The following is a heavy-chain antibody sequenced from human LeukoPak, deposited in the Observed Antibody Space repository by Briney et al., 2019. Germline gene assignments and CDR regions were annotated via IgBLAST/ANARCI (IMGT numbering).Heavy chain of an antibody. V-gene: IGHV4-4*07. J-gene: IGHJ5*02. Sequence: SETLSLTCTVSGGSISSYYGSWIRQPAGKGLEWIGRIYTSGSTNYNPSLKSRVTMSVDTSKNQFSLKLSSVTAADTAVYYCARVRGDSSSNWFDPWGQGTLVTVSS. CDR2: IYTSGST. D-gene: IGHD6-6*01. CDR3: ARVRGDSSSNWFDP. CDR1: GGSISSYY.